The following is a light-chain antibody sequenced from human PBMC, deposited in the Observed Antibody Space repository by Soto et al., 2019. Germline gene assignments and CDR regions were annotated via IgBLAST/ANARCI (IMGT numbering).Light chain of an antibody. V-gene: IGLV1-51*01. Sequence: QSVLTQPPSVSAAPGQRVTISCSGRNSNIGDASVAWYQQLPGTAPKLLIYDNHKRPSGIPDRFSGAKSGTSATLGSTGLQTGDEADYYGGTWYRSLNAEVFGGGTQLT. CDR2: DNH. CDR1: NSNIGDAS. J-gene: IGLJ7*01. CDR3: GTWYRSLNAEV.